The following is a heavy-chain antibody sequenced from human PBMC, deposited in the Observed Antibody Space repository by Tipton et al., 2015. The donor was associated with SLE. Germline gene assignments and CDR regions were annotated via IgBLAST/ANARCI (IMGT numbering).Heavy chain of an antibody. CDR3: GRERGDDYNRYHGMDV. D-gene: IGHD1-14*01. CDR2: LYSGGTT. CDR1: GFTVLTTY. Sequence: SLRLSCAASGFTVLTTYMIWVRQAPGKGLEWVAILYSGGTTQYSDSVKGRVTISSDSSKNTLYLQLNSLKAEDTAVDYCGRERGDDYNRYHGMDVWGQGTTVTVSS. J-gene: IGHJ6*02. V-gene: IGHV3-53*01.